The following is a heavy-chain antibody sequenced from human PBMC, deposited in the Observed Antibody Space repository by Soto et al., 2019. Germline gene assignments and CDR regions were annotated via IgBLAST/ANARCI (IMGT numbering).Heavy chain of an antibody. D-gene: IGHD2-15*01. Sequence: GGSLRLSCVASGVTFSTIYMHWVRLFPGKGLVWVSRISDDGSNTNYADSVKGRFTISRDNARNTLFLQMNSLIVDNTALYYCARDPAANGRSVLDYSGQGSLVIGSS. CDR2: ISDDGSNT. CDR1: GVTFSTIY. V-gene: IGHV3-74*01. CDR3: ARDPAANGRSVLDY. J-gene: IGHJ4*02.